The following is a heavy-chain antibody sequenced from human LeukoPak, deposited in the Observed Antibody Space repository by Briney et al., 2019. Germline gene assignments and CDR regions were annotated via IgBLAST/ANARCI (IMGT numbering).Heavy chain of an antibody. D-gene: IGHD3-22*01. CDR3: ARFEAYYDALGGMDV. J-gene: IGHJ6*02. CDR1: GGTFSTYA. V-gene: IGHV1-69*04. Sequence: SVKVSCKASGGTFSTYAINWVRQAPGQGLEWMGRIIHIHGTTNYAQKFQGSITITADTSTTTAYMELSSLTSADTAVYYCARFEAYYDALGGMDVWGQGTTVTVSS. CDR2: IIHIHGTT.